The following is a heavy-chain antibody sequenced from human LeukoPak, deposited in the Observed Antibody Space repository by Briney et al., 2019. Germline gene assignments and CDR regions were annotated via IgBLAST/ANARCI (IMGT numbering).Heavy chain of an antibody. Sequence: PSETLSLTCTVSGGSISSSSYYWGWIRQPPGKGLEWIGSIYYSGSTYYNPSLKSRVTISVDTSKNQFSLKLNSVTAADTALYYCARGRARFGESHYYLDYWGQGTLVTVSS. CDR2: IYYSGST. CDR1: GGSISSSSYY. V-gene: IGHV4-39*07. CDR3: ARGRARFGESHYYLDY. D-gene: IGHD3-10*01. J-gene: IGHJ4*02.